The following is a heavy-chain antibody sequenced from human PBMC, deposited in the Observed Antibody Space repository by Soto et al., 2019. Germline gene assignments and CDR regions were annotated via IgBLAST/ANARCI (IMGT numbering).Heavy chain of an antibody. Sequence: GGFLRLSCAASGFIFSASAIHWVRQAAGKGPEWVGRIRSKANSYATAYAASVQGRFTISRDDSKNTAYLQMNSLKSEDTAVYYCATPWTNYYHYMDVWGKGTTVTVSS. CDR3: ATPWTNYYHYMDV. V-gene: IGHV3-73*01. D-gene: IGHD5-12*01. J-gene: IGHJ6*03. CDR2: IRSKANSYAT. CDR1: GFIFSASA.